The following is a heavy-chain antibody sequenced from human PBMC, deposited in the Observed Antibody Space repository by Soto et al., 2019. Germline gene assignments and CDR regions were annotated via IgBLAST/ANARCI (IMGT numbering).Heavy chain of an antibody. CDR3: AGGIAAAGNYYYYGMDV. CDR1: GGSISSSSYY. Sequence: TSETLSLTCTVSGGSISSSSYYWGWIRQPPGKGLEWIGSIYYSGSTYYNPSLKSRVTISVDTSKNQFSLKLSSVTAADTAVYYCAGGIAAAGNYYYYGMDVWGQGTTVTVSS. CDR2: IYYSGST. J-gene: IGHJ6*02. D-gene: IGHD6-13*01. V-gene: IGHV4-39*01.